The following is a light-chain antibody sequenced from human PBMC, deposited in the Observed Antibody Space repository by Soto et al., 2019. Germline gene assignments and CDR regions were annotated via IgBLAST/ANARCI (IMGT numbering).Light chain of an antibody. CDR3: QTWDTGIRL. Sequence: QPVLTQSPSASASLGASVKLTCTLSSGHSSYAIAWHQQRPEKGPRFLMKLNSDGSHNKGDGIPDRFSGSSSGAECYLTISSLQSEDEADYYCQTWDTGIRLFGGGTKVTVL. J-gene: IGLJ2*01. CDR2: LNSDGSH. CDR1: SGHSSYA. V-gene: IGLV4-69*01.